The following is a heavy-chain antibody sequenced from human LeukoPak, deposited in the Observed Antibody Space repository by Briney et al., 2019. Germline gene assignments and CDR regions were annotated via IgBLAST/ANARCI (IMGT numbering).Heavy chain of an antibody. CDR1: GGTFSSYD. J-gene: IGHJ3*02. Sequence: SVKVSCKASGGTFSSYDISWVRQAPGQGLEWMGGIMPISGTANYAQKFQGRVTITADKSTSTAYMELSSLRSEDTAVYYCARVLAGTTYNIWGQGTMVTVSS. CDR2: IMPISGTA. D-gene: IGHD1-1*01. CDR3: ARVLAGTTYNI. V-gene: IGHV1-69*06.